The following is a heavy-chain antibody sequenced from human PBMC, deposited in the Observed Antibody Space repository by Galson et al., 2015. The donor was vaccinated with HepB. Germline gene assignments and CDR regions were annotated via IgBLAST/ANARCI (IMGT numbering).Heavy chain of an antibody. V-gene: IGHV3-53*01. CDR2: IYSGGST. J-gene: IGHJ4*02. Sequence: LRLSYAASGFTVSSNYMSWVRQAPGKGLEWVSVIYSGGSTYYADSVKGRFTISRDNSKNTLYLQMNSLRAEDTAVYYCAREGRGWLQADYWGQGTLVTVSS. CDR3: AREGRGWLQADY. D-gene: IGHD5-24*01. CDR1: GFTVSSNY.